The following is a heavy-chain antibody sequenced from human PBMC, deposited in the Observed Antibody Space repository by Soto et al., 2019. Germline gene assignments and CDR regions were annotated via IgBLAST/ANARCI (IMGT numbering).Heavy chain of an antibody. CDR1: GFTFSSYG. Sequence: QVQLVESGGGVVQPGRSLRLSCAASGFTFSSYGMHWVRQAPGKGLEWVAVISYDGSNKYYADSVKGRFTISRDNSKNTLYLHVNGLRAEDTAVYYCAKDETAAAGHNWCDPWCQGTLVTVSS. CDR2: ISYDGSNK. D-gene: IGHD6-13*01. CDR3: AKDETAAAGHNWCDP. V-gene: IGHV3-30*18. J-gene: IGHJ5*02.